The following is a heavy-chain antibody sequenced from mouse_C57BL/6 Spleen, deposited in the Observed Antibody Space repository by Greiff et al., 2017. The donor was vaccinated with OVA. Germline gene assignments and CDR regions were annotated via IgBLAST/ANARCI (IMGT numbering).Heavy chain of an antibody. CDR3: ASQEAWFAY. J-gene: IGHJ3*01. CDR2: ISSGGSYT. CDR1: GFTFSSYG. V-gene: IGHV5-6*01. Sequence: EVQLVESGGDLVKPGGSLKLSCAASGFTFSSYGMSWVRQTPDKRLEWVATISSGGSYTYYPDSVKGRFTISRDNAKNTLYLQMSSLKSEDTAMYYCASQEAWFAYWGQGTLVTVSA.